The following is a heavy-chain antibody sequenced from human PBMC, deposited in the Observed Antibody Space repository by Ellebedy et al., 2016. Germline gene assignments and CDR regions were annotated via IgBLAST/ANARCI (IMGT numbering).Heavy chain of an antibody. Sequence: GESLKISXVASGLSFRNFFMSWVRQAPGGGLEWISTISAGGDITFSADSVKGRFTISRDNSRDTLYLQMNSLRAEDTAVYYCYYGHYSASWGQGTLVTVSS. J-gene: IGHJ4*02. V-gene: IGHV3-23*01. CDR2: ISAGGDIT. CDR3: YYGHYSAS. D-gene: IGHD4-17*01. CDR1: GLSFRNFF.